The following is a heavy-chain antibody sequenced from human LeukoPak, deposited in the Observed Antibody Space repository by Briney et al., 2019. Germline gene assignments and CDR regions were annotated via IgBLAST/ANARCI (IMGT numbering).Heavy chain of an antibody. V-gene: IGHV3-33*08. CDR1: GFTFSSYA. CDR3: ARGGWLGKPQRVDY. J-gene: IGHJ4*02. CDR2: IWYDGTNK. Sequence: GGSLRLSCAASGFTFSSYAMSWVRQAPDKGLEWVAVIWYDGTNKYYADSVKGRFTISRDNSKNTLYLQMNSLRAKDTAVYYCARGGWLGKPQRVDYWGQGTLITVSS. D-gene: IGHD6-19*01.